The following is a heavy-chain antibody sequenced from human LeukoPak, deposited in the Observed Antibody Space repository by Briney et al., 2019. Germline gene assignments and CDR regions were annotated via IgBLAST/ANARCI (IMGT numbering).Heavy chain of an antibody. J-gene: IGHJ6*03. D-gene: IGHD3-10*01. V-gene: IGHV1-18*01. Sequence: GASVKVSCKASGYTFTNYGINWVRQAPGHGLEWMGWISVYSGNTNYAQKLQGRVTMTTETSTNTAYMELRSLISDDTAVHYCARFDYSGNYYSRLVYYYHMDVWGKGTTVTVSS. CDR2: ISVYSGNT. CDR3: ARFDYSGNYYSRLVYYYHMDV. CDR1: GYTFTNYG.